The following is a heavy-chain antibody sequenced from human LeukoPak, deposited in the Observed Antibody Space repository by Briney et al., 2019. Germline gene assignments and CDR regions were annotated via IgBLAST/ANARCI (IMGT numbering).Heavy chain of an antibody. D-gene: IGHD2-8*01. CDR3: ARDHCTNGVCYT. Sequence: PGGSLRLSCAASGFTFSSYWMIWVRQAPGKGPEWVANIKQDGSEKYCVDSVKGRFTISRDNAKNSLYLQMNSLRAEDTAVYYCARDHCTNGVCYTWGQGTMVTVSS. V-gene: IGHV3-7*01. J-gene: IGHJ3*02. CDR2: IKQDGSEK. CDR1: GFTFSSYW.